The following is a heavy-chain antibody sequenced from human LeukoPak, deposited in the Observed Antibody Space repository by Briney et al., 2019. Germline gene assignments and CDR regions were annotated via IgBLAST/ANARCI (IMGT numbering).Heavy chain of an antibody. V-gene: IGHV1-2*02. CDR2: INPNSGGT. CDR1: GYTFTGYY. Sequence: ASVKVSCKASGYTFTGYYMHWVRQAPGQGLEWMGWINPNSGGTNYAQKFQGRVTMTTDTSTSTAYMELRSLRSDDTAVYYCARDQVAVAANNWFDPWGQGTLVTVSS. J-gene: IGHJ5*02. CDR3: ARDQVAVAANNWFDP. D-gene: IGHD6-19*01.